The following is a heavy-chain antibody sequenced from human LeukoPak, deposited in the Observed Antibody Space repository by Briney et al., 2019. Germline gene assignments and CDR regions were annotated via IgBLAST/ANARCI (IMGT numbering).Heavy chain of an antibody. Sequence: GASVKVSFKASGFTFTSSAMQWVRQARGQRLEWIGWIVFGSGNTNYAQKFQERVTITRDMSTSTAYMELSSLRSEDTAVYYCAAGRAYYYDSSGYQAVDAFDIWGQGTMVTVSS. D-gene: IGHD3-22*01. J-gene: IGHJ3*02. CDR2: IVFGSGNT. CDR3: AAGRAYYYDSSGYQAVDAFDI. V-gene: IGHV1-58*02. CDR1: GFTFTSSA.